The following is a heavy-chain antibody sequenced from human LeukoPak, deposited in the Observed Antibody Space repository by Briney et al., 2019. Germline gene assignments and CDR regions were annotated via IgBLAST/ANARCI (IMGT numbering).Heavy chain of an antibody. CDR3: AREGAVAGNDY. J-gene: IGHJ4*02. CDR2: ISYDGSNE. V-gene: IGHV3-30-3*01. D-gene: IGHD6-19*01. CDR1: RFTFSSYA. Sequence: GGSLRLSCAASRFTFSSYAMHWVRQAPGKGLEWVALISYDGSNENYPASVKGRFTISRDNSKNTLYLQMNSLRAEDPAVYYCAREGAVAGNDYWGQGTLVTVSS.